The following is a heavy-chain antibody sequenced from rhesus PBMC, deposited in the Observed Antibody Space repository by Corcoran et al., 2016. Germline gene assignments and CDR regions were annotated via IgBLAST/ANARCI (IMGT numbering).Heavy chain of an antibody. V-gene: IGHV3-54*02. Sequence: EVQLVEFGVGLVPPGWSLRLSCAASGFTFSSSVMHWVRQSPGTWLDWVAVLSYEGNKKYYADSVKDRFTISRDKSKNMLYFQMNNLKVEDTAVYYCARHSPEYSTYNSLDVWGRGVLVTVSS. D-gene: IGHD4-23*01. J-gene: IGHJ5-2*02. CDR1: GFTFSSSV. CDR3: ARHSPEYSTYNSLDV. CDR2: LSYEGNKK.